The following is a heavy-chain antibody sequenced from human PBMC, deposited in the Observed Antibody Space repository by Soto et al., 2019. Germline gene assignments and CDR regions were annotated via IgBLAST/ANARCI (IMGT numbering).Heavy chain of an antibody. CDR1: GFTFSSYG. CDR3: TRTTYYYDSSGYAVGYYGMDV. D-gene: IGHD3-22*01. J-gene: IGHJ6*02. Sequence: GGSLRLSCAASGFTFSSYGMHWVRQAPVKGLEWVAVIWYDGSNKYYADSVKGRFTISRDNSKNTLYLQMNSLRAEDTAVYYCTRTTYYYDSSGYAVGYYGMDVWGQGTTVTVSS. CDR2: IWYDGSNK. V-gene: IGHV3-33*01.